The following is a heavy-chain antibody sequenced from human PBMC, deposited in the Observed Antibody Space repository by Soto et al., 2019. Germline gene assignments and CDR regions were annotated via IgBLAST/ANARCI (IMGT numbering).Heavy chain of an antibody. D-gene: IGHD6-6*01. CDR3: ARGRDGDY. Sequence: QVHLVQSGAEVKKPGASVKVSCKCSGYTFTSYGITWVRQAPGQGLEWMGWISAHNDNTDYAQKIQGRVTATRDTSTSTAYMELRRLRSDDTAVYYCARGRDGDYWGQGALVTVSS. V-gene: IGHV1-18*01. CDR2: ISAHNDNT. J-gene: IGHJ4*02. CDR1: GYTFTSYG.